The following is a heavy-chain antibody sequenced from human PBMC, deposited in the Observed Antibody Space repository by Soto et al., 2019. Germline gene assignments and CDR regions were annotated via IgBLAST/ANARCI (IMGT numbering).Heavy chain of an antibody. CDR2: MNPNSGNT. J-gene: IGHJ4*01. Sequence: ASVKVSCKVSGYTLTELSMHWVRQAPGKGLEWMGWMNPNSGNTGYAQKFQGRVTMTRNTSISTAYMELSSLRSEDTAVYYCARSDYGDYWYYFDYWGQ. CDR3: ARSDYGDYWYYFDY. V-gene: IGHV1-8*01. D-gene: IGHD4-17*01. CDR1: GYTLTELS.